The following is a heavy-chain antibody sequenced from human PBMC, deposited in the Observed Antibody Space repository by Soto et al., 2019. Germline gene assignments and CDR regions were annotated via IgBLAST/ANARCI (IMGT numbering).Heavy chain of an antibody. J-gene: IGHJ4*02. Sequence: QVQLVQSGAEVKKPGSSVKVYCKASGGTFSSYAISWVRQAPGQGLEWMGGIIPIFGTANYAQKFQGRVTITADESTSTAYMELRSLRSEDTAVYYCARVVYDSSGYYYFDYWGQGTLVTVSS. CDR2: IIPIFGTA. CDR1: GGTFSSYA. CDR3: ARVVYDSSGYYYFDY. V-gene: IGHV1-69*01. D-gene: IGHD3-22*01.